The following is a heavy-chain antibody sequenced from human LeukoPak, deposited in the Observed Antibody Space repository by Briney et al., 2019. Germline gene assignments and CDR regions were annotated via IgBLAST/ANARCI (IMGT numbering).Heavy chain of an antibody. J-gene: IGHJ4*02. CDR1: GFTVSSYY. CDR3: GRVGDGYNDNY. CDR2: ISSGGST. D-gene: IGHD5-24*01. V-gene: IGHV3-66*01. Sequence: GGSLRLSCAVSGFTVSSYYMGWVRQAPERGLEWVSLISSGGSTYYAASLKGRFTISRDNSKNTLYLQMNSLRAEDTAVYYCGRVGDGYNDNYWGQGTLVTVSS.